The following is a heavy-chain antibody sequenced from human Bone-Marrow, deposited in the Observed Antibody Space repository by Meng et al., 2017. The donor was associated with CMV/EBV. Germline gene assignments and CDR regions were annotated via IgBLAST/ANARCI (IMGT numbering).Heavy chain of an antibody. Sequence: GESLKISCAASGFTFSSYGMHWVRQAPGKGLEWVAFIRYDGSNKYYADSVKGRFTISRDNSKNTLYLQMNSLRAEDTAVYYCAKGKFSPDQLLLDDAFDIWGQGTMVTFAS. V-gene: IGHV3-30*02. J-gene: IGHJ3*02. CDR2: IRYDGSNK. CDR3: AKGKFSPDQLLLDDAFDI. D-gene: IGHD2-2*01. CDR1: GFTFSSYG.